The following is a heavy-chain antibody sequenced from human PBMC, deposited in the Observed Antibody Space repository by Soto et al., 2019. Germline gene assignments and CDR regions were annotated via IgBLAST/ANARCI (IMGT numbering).Heavy chain of an antibody. CDR1: GFTFSRYW. Sequence: GGSLRLSCVASGFTFSRYWMSWVRQAPGKGLEWVANIKQDGSEKYFVDSVKGRFTITRDNAKNSLYLQMNSLRAEDTAVYYCARDYDFWSGYYVYYYYCMDVWGQGTTVTVSS. CDR2: IKQDGSEK. J-gene: IGHJ6*02. CDR3: ARDYDFWSGYYVYYYYCMDV. D-gene: IGHD3-3*01. V-gene: IGHV3-7*03.